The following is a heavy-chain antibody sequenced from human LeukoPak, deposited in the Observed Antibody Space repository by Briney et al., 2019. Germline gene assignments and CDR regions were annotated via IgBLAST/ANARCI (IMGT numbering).Heavy chain of an antibody. CDR2: IYYSGST. D-gene: IGHD3-9*01. CDR3: ARKANYDILTGYPWAFDI. Sequence: PSETLSLTCTVSGGSISSGDYYWSWIRQPPGKGLEWIGYIYYSGSTYYNPSLKSRVTISVDTSKNQFSLKLSSVTAADTAVYYCARKANYDILTGYPWAFDIWGQGTMVTVSS. CDR1: GGSISSGDYY. V-gene: IGHV4-30-4*01. J-gene: IGHJ3*02.